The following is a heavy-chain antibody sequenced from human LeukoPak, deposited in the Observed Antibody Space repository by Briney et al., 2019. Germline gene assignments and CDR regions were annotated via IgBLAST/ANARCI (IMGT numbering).Heavy chain of an antibody. D-gene: IGHD3-10*01. Sequence: GGSLRPSCAASGFTFSSYAMSWVRQAPGKGLEWVSAISGSGGSTYYADSVKGRFTISRDNSKNTLYLQMNSLRAEDTAVYYCAKDLFSYYGSGLDYWGQGTLVTVSS. J-gene: IGHJ4*02. V-gene: IGHV3-23*01. CDR3: AKDLFSYYGSGLDY. CDR1: GFTFSSYA. CDR2: ISGSGGST.